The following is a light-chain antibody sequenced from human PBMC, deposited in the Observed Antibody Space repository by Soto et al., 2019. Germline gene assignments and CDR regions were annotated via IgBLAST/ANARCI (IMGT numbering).Light chain of an antibody. CDR2: KAS. CDR1: QSISSW. CDR3: QQYNSPPRT. Sequence: DIQMTQSPSTLSASVGDRVTITCRASQSISSWLAWYQQKPGKAPKLLIYKASSLESGVPSRFSGSGSGTEFTLTICSLQPDDFATYYCQQYNSPPRTFGQGTKVEIK. J-gene: IGKJ1*01. V-gene: IGKV1-5*03.